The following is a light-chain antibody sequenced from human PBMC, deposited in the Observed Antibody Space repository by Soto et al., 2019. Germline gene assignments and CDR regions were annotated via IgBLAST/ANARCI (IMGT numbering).Light chain of an antibody. J-gene: IGKJ4*01. Sequence: DIQMTQSPSSVSASVGDRVTITCRASQSISPWLAWYQQKPGKAPKLLLYAASTLQTGGPPRFSGSGSGTDFTLTISSLQTEDFAVYYCQQANTFPLTFGGGTKVEIK. V-gene: IGKV1-12*01. CDR2: AAS. CDR1: QSISPW. CDR3: QQANTFPLT.